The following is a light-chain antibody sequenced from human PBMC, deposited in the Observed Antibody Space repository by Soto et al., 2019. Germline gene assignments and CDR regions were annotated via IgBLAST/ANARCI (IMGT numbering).Light chain of an antibody. CDR2: AAS. Sequence: DIQMTQSRSSLSASVGDRVTITCRASQSISSYLNWYQQKPGKAPKLLIYAASTLQSGVPSTFSGSGSGTDFTLTITSLQPEDFATYYCQQSYSTPRTFGQGTKVDIK. V-gene: IGKV1-39*01. CDR3: QQSYSTPRT. CDR1: QSISSY. J-gene: IGKJ1*01.